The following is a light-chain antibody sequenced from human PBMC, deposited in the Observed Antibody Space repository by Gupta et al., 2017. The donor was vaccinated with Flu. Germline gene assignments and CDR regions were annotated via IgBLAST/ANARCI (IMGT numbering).Light chain of an antibody. V-gene: IGKV3D-20*01. CDR1: QSVSSRY. J-gene: IGKJ4*02. Sequence: EIVLTQSPATLSLSPGERDTIACGASQSVSSRYLAWYQQKPGLAPRLLIYDASSRATGIPDRFSGSGSGTDFTLTISRLEPEDFAVYNCQQYGSLFGGGTKVEIK. CDR3: QQYGSL. CDR2: DAS.